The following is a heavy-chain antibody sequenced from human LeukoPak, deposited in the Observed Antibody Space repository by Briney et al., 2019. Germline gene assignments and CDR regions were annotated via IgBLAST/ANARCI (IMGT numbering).Heavy chain of an antibody. CDR1: GGSFSGYY. Sequence: SETLSLTCAVYGGSFSGYYWSWIRQHPGEGLEWIGYIYYSGSTYYNPSLKSRVTISVDTSKNQFSLKLSSVTAADTAVYYCARDPMAAAPSMDVWGQGTTVTVSS. J-gene: IGHJ6*02. CDR3: ARDPMAAAPSMDV. D-gene: IGHD6-13*01. CDR2: IYYSGST. V-gene: IGHV4-31*11.